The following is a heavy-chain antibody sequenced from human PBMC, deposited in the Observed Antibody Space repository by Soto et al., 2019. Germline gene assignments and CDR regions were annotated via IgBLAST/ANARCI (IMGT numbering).Heavy chain of an antibody. Sequence: QVQLVESGGGLVKPGGSLRLSCAASGFTFSDYYMSWIRQAPGKGLEWVSYISGRNTYTNYADSVKGRFTVSRDNAKNSLFLEMNSLRVEDTAVYYRARDGGEIIPAAIGGGYGMDVWGQGTTVIVSS. J-gene: IGHJ6*02. CDR2: ISGRNTYT. V-gene: IGHV3-11*06. CDR1: GFTFSDYY. D-gene: IGHD2-2*01. CDR3: ARDGGEIIPAAIGGGYGMDV.